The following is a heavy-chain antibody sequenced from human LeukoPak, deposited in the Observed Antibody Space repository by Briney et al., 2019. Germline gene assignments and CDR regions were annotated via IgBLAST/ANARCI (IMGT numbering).Heavy chain of an antibody. CDR2: INHSGST. J-gene: IGHJ4*02. CDR3: ASASSGWYNRGLSY. D-gene: IGHD6-19*01. CDR1: GGSFSGYY. V-gene: IGHV4-34*01. Sequence: SETLSLTCAVYGGSFSGYYWSWIRQPPGKGLEWIGEINHSGSTNYNPSLKSRVTISVDTSKNQFSLKLSSVTAADTAVYNCASASSGWYNRGLSYWGQGTLVTVSS.